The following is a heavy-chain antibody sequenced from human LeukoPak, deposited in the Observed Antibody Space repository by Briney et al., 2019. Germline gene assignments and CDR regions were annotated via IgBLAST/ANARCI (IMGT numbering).Heavy chain of an antibody. V-gene: IGHV4-34*01. Sequence: SETLSLTCAVYGGSFSGYYWSWIRQPPGKGLEWIGEINHSGSTNYNPSLKSRVTISVDTSKNQFSLKLSSVTAADTAVYYCARGPDSSSWYYYYGMDVWGQGTTVTVSS. CDR2: INHSGST. J-gene: IGHJ6*02. CDR3: ARGPDSSSWYYYYGMDV. D-gene: IGHD6-13*01. CDR1: GGSFSGYY.